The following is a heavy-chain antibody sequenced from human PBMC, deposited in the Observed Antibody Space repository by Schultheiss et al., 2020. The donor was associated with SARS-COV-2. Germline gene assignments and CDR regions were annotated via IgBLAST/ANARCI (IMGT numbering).Heavy chain of an antibody. Sequence: GGSLRLSCAASGFTFSSYAMSWVRQAPGKGLEWVSAISGSGGSTYYADSVKGRFTISRDNSNNTLYLQMNSLRAEDTAVYYCARAGAYDFWSGADYYMDVWGKGTTVTVSS. CDR3: ARAGAYDFWSGADYYMDV. J-gene: IGHJ6*03. V-gene: IGHV3-23*01. D-gene: IGHD3-3*01. CDR1: GFTFSSYA. CDR2: ISGSGGST.